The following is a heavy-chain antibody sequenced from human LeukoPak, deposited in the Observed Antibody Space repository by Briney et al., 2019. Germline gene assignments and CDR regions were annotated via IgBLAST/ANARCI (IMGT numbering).Heavy chain of an antibody. D-gene: IGHD3-10*01. Sequence: GGSLRLSCAASGFTFSTYVMTWVRQAPGKGLEWVSDISASGGSTYYADSVKGRFTISRDNSKNTLYLQMNSLRVEDTAVYYCAKEGIWFGQFAFDSWGQGALVTVSS. CDR3: AKEGIWFGQFAFDS. CDR1: GFTFSTYV. CDR2: ISASGGST. J-gene: IGHJ4*02. V-gene: IGHV3-23*01.